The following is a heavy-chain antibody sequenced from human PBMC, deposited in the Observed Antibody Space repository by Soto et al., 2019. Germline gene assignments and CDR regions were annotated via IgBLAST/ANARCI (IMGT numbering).Heavy chain of an antibody. Sequence: SETLSLTCTVSGGSISSSSYYWGWIRQPPGKGLEWIGSIYYSGSTYYNPSLKSRVTISVDTSKNQFSLKLSSVTAADTAVYYCARQPTRIGYCSSTSCPYYYYYMDVWGKGTTVT. J-gene: IGHJ6*03. CDR1: GGSISSSSYY. CDR2: IYYSGST. D-gene: IGHD2-2*01. V-gene: IGHV4-39*01. CDR3: ARQPTRIGYCSSTSCPYYYYYMDV.